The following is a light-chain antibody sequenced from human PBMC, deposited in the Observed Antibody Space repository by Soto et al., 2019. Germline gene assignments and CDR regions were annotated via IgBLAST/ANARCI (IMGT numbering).Light chain of an antibody. CDR3: CSYAATNPFV. Sequence: QSALTQPRSVSGSPGQSVTVSCTGTSSDIGGYNYVSWYQQHPGKAPQLIIYDVSKRPSGIPDRFSGSKSDNTASLTISGLPDEDEADYCCCSYAATNPFVFGSGTKLTVL. J-gene: IGLJ1*01. CDR1: SSDIGGYNY. V-gene: IGLV2-11*01. CDR2: DVS.